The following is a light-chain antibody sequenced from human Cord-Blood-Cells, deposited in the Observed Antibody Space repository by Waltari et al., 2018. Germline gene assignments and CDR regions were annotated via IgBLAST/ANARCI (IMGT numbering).Light chain of an antibody. Sequence: QSALTQPASVSGSPGQSITISCTGTSSDVGGYNYVSWYQQHPGQAPKLMIYDVSKRPSGVSNRFSGSKSGNTASLTISGLQAEGEADYYCSSYTSSSTWVFGGGTKLTVL. CDR2: DVS. CDR1: SSDVGGYNY. J-gene: IGLJ3*02. CDR3: SSYTSSSTWV. V-gene: IGLV2-14*01.